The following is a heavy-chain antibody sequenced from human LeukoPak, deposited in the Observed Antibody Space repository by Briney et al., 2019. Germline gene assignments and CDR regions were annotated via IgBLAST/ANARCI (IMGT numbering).Heavy chain of an antibody. J-gene: IGHJ4*02. CDR2: MRDDGSEE. Sequence: PGGSLRLSCAASGFTFRRHWMSWVRQAPGKGLEWVANMRDDGSEEFYVNSVKGRFTISRDNAKNSLYLQMDSLRAEDTAVYFCARDVPYGATTLDYWGQGCLVTVSS. CDR1: GFTFRRHW. V-gene: IGHV3-7*01. D-gene: IGHD4/OR15-4a*01. CDR3: ARDVPYGATTLDY.